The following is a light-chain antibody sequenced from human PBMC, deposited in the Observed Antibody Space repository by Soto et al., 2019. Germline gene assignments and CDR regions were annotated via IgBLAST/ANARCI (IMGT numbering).Light chain of an antibody. J-gene: IGLJ1*01. V-gene: IGLV2-14*01. CDR1: SSDVGGYNY. Sequence: QSALTQPASVSGSPGQSITISCTGTSSDVGGYNYVSWYQQYPGKAPKILIYEVTTRPSGVSNRFSGSKSGNTASLTISGLQAEDEADYYCSSYTSSSTLVFGTGTKVTVL. CDR2: EVT. CDR3: SSYTSSSTLV.